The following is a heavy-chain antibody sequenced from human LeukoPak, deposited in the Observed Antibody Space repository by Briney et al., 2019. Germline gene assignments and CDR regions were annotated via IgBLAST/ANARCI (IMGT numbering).Heavy chain of an antibody. V-gene: IGHV3-11*01. Sequence: GGSLRLSCAASGFTFSDYYMSWIRQAPGKGLEWVSYISSSGSTIYYADSVKGRFTISRDNAKNSLYLQMNSLRAEDTAVYYCARGGMEGYSYDPYFDYWGQGTLVTVSS. CDR2: ISSSGSTI. CDR1: GFTFSDYY. CDR3: ARGGMEGYSYDPYFDY. J-gene: IGHJ4*02. D-gene: IGHD5-18*01.